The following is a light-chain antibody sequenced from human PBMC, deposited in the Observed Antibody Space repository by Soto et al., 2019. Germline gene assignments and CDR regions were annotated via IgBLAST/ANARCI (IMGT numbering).Light chain of an antibody. CDR2: SNN. CDR3: CSYVGSYTYV. V-gene: IGLV1-44*01. CDR1: SSNIGSNT. J-gene: IGLJ1*01. Sequence: QSVLTQPPSASGTPGQRVTISCSGSSSNIGSNTVNWYQQLPGTAPKLLIYSNNQRPSGVPDRFSGSKSGTSAPLAISGLQSEDEADYYCCSYVGSYTYVFAAGTKVTVL.